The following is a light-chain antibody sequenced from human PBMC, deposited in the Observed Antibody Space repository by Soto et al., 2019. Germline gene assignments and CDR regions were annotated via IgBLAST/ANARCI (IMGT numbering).Light chain of an antibody. CDR2: GAS. J-gene: IGKJ2*01. V-gene: IGKV1-39*01. CDR1: QSVGTH. CDR3: QQSHTSPRT. Sequence: DIQMTQSPSFLSASVGDRVTVTCRASQSVGTHLHWYQQKSGKAPKLLIYGASTLQSGVSSRFSGSGSGTDFTLTITSLQPDDFAVYYCQQSHTSPRTFGQGTRQDIK.